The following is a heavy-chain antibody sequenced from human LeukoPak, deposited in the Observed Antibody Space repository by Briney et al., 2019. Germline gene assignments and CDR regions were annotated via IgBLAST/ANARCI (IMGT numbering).Heavy chain of an antibody. J-gene: IGHJ3*02. V-gene: IGHV3-23*01. CDR2: ISGSGGST. CDR1: GFTFSSYG. D-gene: IGHD3-22*01. CDR3: ADSYYYDSSGYYYVLAFDI. Sequence: TGGSLRLSCAASGFTFSSYGMSWVRQSPGKGLEWVSAISGSGGSTYYADSVKGRCTVSRDNSKNTLYLQMNSLKAEDTAVYYCADSYYYDSSGYYYVLAFDIWGQGTMVTVSS.